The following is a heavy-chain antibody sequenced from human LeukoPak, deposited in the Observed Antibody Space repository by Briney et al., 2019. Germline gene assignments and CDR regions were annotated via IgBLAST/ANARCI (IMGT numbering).Heavy chain of an antibody. D-gene: IGHD6-19*01. CDR1: GYTFTDYY. CDR2: IRPTTGVT. CDR3: TRTFRVAVAGNHFDY. J-gene: IGHJ4*02. Sequence: ASVKVSCKTSGYTFTDYYIHWVRQAPGQGLEWVGWIRPTTGVTNYSQTFQGRVTVTRDTSISTAYMEMSSLTSDDTAVYYCTRTFRVAVAGNHFDYWGQGTQVTVPS. V-gene: IGHV1-2*02.